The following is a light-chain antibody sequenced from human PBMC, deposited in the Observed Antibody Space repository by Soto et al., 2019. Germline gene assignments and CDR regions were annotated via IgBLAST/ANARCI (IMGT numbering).Light chain of an antibody. CDR1: SSDVGCDNY. Sequence: QSALTQPASVSGSPGQSITISCTGSSSDVGCDNYVYWYQQHPGKAPKLMIYDIRNRPSGVSNRFSGSKSVNTSSLTVSGLQAEDEADYYCSSNTTIGTVVFGTGTKLTVL. J-gene: IGLJ1*01. V-gene: IGLV2-14*01. CDR3: SSNTTIGTVV. CDR2: DIR.